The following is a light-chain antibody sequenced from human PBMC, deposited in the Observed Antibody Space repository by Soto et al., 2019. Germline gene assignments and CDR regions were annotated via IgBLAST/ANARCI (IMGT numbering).Light chain of an antibody. CDR2: AAS. Sequence: PCTQCDTFLSPSLGDIFNFTCRASQGISSYLAWYQQKPGKAPKLLIYAASTLQSGVPSRFSGSGSGTDFTLTISSLQPEDFATYYCQQLNSYFGQGTRLEIK. CDR1: QGISSY. CDR3: QQLNSY. V-gene: IGKV1-9*01. J-gene: IGKJ5*01.